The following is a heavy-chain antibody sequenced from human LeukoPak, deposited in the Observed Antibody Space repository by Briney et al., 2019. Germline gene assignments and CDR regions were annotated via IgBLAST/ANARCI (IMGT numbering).Heavy chain of an antibody. Sequence: GGTLRLSCVASGLTFSNFGMSWVRQAPGKGLEWVSSISSSSSYIYYADSVKGRFTISRDNAKNSLYLQMNSLRAEDTAVYYCARAAGEMATIRYWGQGTLVTVSS. CDR1: GLTFSNFG. CDR3: ARAAGEMATIRY. J-gene: IGHJ4*02. CDR2: ISSSSSYI. V-gene: IGHV3-21*01. D-gene: IGHD5-24*01.